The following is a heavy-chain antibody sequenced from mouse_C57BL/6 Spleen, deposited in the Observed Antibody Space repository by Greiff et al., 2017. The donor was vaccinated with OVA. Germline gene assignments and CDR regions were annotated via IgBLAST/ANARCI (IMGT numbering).Heavy chain of an antibody. J-gene: IGHJ4*01. Sequence: EVKLVESEGGLVQPGSSMKLSCTASGFTFSDYYMAWVRQVPEKGLEWVANINYDGSSTYYLDSLKSRFIISRDNAKNILYLQMSSLKSEDTATYYCARVHYDLYAMDYWGQGTSVTVSS. D-gene: IGHD1-2*01. CDR3: ARVHYDLYAMDY. V-gene: IGHV5-16*01. CDR1: GFTFSDYY. CDR2: INYDGSST.